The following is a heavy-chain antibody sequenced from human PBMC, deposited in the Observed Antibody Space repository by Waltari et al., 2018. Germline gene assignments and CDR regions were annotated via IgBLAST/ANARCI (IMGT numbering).Heavy chain of an antibody. CDR3: ARLPTKYFDSLGWGFFDQ. V-gene: IGHV4-59*08. D-gene: IGHD3-9*01. J-gene: IGHJ4*02. CDR1: GDFPSDDH. CDR2: RRNTGAT. Sequence: HVQLQESGPGLVKPSETLSLTCSVSGDFPSDDHWTWIRQAPGKGLEWIAYRRNTGATQFSPSLESQVTLASDTSKKQFSLSLTSVTAADTAVYFCARLPTKYFDSLGWGFFDQWGQGILVTVSS.